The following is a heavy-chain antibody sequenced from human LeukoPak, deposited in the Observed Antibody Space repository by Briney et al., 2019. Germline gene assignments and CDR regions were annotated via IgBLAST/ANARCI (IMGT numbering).Heavy chain of an antibody. V-gene: IGHV3-73*01. CDR3: TRQSPIYCGGDCYPFHY. D-gene: IGHD2-21*02. CDR1: GFTFSGSA. J-gene: IGHJ4*02. Sequence: GGSLRLSCAASGFTFSGSAMHWVRQASGKGLEWVGRIRSKANSYATAYAASVKGRFTISRDDSKNTAYLQMNSLKTEDPAVYYCTRQSPIYCGGDCYPFHYWGQGTLVTVSS. CDR2: IRSKANSYAT.